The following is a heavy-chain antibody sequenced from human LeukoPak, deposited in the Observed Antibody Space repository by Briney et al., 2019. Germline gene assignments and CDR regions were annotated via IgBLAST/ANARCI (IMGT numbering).Heavy chain of an antibody. J-gene: IGHJ4*02. Sequence: GGSLRLSCAASGFTFDDYAMHWVRQAPGKGLEWVSGISWNSGSIGYADSVKGRFTISRDNAKNSLYLQMNSLRVEDTALYYCAKDVSGSGWYYFDYWGQGTLVTVSS. CDR3: AKDVSGSGWYYFDY. V-gene: IGHV3-9*01. CDR2: ISWNSGSI. CDR1: GFTFDDYA. D-gene: IGHD6-19*01.